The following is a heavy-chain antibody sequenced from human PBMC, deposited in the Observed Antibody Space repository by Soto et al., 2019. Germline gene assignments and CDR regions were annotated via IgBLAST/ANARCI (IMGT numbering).Heavy chain of an antibody. V-gene: IGHV3-30*04. CDR1: GFSFNSYA. J-gene: IGHJ6*01. Sequence: QVQLVESGGRVVHPGTSLRLSCEVSGFSFNSYAMHWVRQAPGKGLEWVAAITFDGSSQFYAGSVRGRFTISRDNSRNTLFLDMTSLRPEYTAMYFCAKDRPGYCSDGLCYEHFHYGMDVW. CDR2: ITFDGSSQ. D-gene: IGHD2-15*01. CDR3: AKDRPGYCSDGLCYEHFHYGMDV.